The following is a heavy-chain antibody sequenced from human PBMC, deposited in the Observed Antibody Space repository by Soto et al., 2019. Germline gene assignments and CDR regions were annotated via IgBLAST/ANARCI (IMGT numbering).Heavy chain of an antibody. J-gene: IGHJ4*02. CDR2: IIPMFGTA. V-gene: IGHV1-69*12. CDR3: ASGIQLWLRRINNGYSR. D-gene: IGHD5-18*01. Sequence: QVQLVQSGAEVKKPESSVKVSCKAPGGTFSTYAISWVRQAPGQGLEWMGGIIPMFGTANYAQRFQDRVTITADESTNTVYMELSSLRSEDTAVYFCASGIQLWLRRINNGYSRWGQGTLGTVSS. CDR1: GGTFSTYA.